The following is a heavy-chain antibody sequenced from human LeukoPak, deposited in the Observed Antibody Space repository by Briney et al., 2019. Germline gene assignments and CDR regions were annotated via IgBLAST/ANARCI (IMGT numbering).Heavy chain of an antibody. CDR3: ATLHYYYYYMDV. CDR1: GGSISSFY. Sequence: SETLSLTCTVSGGSISSFYWSWIRQPPGKGLEWIGYIYYSGSTYYNPSLKSRVTISVDTSKNQFSLELSSVTAADTAVYYCATLHYYYYYMDVWGKGTTVTVSS. J-gene: IGHJ6*03. CDR2: IYYSGST. V-gene: IGHV4-59*08.